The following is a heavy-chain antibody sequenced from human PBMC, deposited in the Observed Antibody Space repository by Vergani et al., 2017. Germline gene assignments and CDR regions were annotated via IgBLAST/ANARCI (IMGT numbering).Heavy chain of an antibody. J-gene: IGHJ4*02. D-gene: IGHD6-13*01. V-gene: IGHV3-64D*06. CDR2: ISTNGGTT. CDR3: ANIAAPGPRGRGTGN. Sequence: EVQLVESGGGLVQPGGSLRLSCSTFGFTFSSYAMYWVRQAPGKGLEFVSSISTNGGTTYYADSVKGRFTISRDNSESTLHLQMTSLRAEYTAVYYCANIAAPGPRGRGTGNWGQGTLVTVSS. CDR1: GFTFSSYA.